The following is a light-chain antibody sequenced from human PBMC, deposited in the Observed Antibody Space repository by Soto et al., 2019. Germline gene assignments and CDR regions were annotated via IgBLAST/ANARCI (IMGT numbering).Light chain of an antibody. CDR2: AAS. J-gene: IGKJ5*01. Sequence: DIQMTQSPSSLSASVGDRVTITCRAGQDISNFLALYQHKPGKVPMLLIYAASTVQSGVPSRFSGSRSGADFTLTIRSLQPEDVATYYCQKYNTAPFPFRQGTRLDIK. V-gene: IGKV1-27*01. CDR1: QDISNF. CDR3: QKYNTAPFP.